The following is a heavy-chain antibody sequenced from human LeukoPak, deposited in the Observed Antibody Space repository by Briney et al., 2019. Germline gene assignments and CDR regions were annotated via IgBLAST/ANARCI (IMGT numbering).Heavy chain of an antibody. Sequence: GRSLRLSCAASGFTFSSYSMHWVRQPPGKGLEWVALISSDGINEYHADSVRGRFTISRDNSKNTLYLQMNSLRAEDTAVYYCAKAVVRGVTTNWFDPWGQGTLVTVSS. CDR2: ISSDGINE. J-gene: IGHJ5*02. CDR3: AKAVVRGVTTNWFDP. D-gene: IGHD3-10*01. V-gene: IGHV3-30*07. CDR1: GFTFSSYS.